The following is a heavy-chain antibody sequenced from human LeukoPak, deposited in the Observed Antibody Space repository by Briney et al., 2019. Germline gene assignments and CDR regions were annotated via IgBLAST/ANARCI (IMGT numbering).Heavy chain of an antibody. J-gene: IGHJ4*02. D-gene: IGHD3-22*01. CDR3: AKGQYYYDSSGYSY. CDR2: ISGSGGSA. V-gene: IGHV3-23*01. Sequence: GGSLRLSCAASGFTFSSYAMSWVRQAPGKGLEWVSAISGSGGSAYYADSVKGRFTISRDNSKNTLYLQMNSLRAEDTAVYYCAKGQYYYDSSGYSYWGQGTLVTVSS. CDR1: GFTFSSYA.